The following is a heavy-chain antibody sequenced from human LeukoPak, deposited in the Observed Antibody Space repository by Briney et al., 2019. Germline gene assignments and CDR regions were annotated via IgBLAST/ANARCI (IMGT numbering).Heavy chain of an antibody. CDR3: AIGGRYFDY. V-gene: IGHV4-59*01. Sequence: SETLSLTCTVSGGSISSYYWSWIRQPPGKGLEWIGYIYYSGSTNYSPSLKSRVTISVDTSKNQFSLKLSSVTAADTAVYYCAIGGRYFDYWGQGTLVTVSS. CDR1: GGSISSYY. CDR2: IYYSGST. J-gene: IGHJ4*02.